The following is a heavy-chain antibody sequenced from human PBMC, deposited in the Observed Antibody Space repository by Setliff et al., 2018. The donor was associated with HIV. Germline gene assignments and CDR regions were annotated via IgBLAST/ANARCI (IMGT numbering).Heavy chain of an antibody. J-gene: IGHJ4*02. CDR3: ARENYDILTGYYDY. V-gene: IGHV3-7*01. Sequence: HGESLKISCAASGFTVSGYWMSWVRQAPGKGLEWVANIKQDGSERYYVDSVKGRFTISRDNAKDSLYLQMNSLRTEDTAVYYCARENYDILTGYYDYWGQGALVTVS. CDR1: GFTVSGYW. D-gene: IGHD3-9*01. CDR2: IKQDGSER.